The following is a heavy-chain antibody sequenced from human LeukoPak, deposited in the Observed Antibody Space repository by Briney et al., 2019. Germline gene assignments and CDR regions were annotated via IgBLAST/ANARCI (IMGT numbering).Heavy chain of an antibody. CDR2: IYPGDSDT. J-gene: IGHJ3*02. CDR3: ARPSAVAGVRAFDI. V-gene: IGHV5-51*01. Sequence: GESLKISCQGSGYTFTSYWFAWGGQMPGKGLEWMGIIYPGDSDTRYRPSFQGQVTISADRSISTAYLQWSSLKASDTAMYYCARPSAVAGVRAFDIWGQGTMVTVSS. CDR1: GYTFTSYW. D-gene: IGHD6-19*01.